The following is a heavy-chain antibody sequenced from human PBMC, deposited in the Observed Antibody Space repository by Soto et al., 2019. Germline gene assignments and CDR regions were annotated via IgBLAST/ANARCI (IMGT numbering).Heavy chain of an antibody. V-gene: IGHV4-4*02. CDR2: IYHSGST. Sequence: QVQLQESGPGLVKPSGTLSLTCAVSGGSISSSNWWSWVRQPPGKGLEWIGEIYHSGSTNYNPSLKSRVTISVDKSKNQFSLKLSSVTAADTAVYYCARAPAEYYYGSGSDSGNWFDPWGQGTLVTVSS. CDR3: ARAPAEYYYGSGSDSGNWFDP. J-gene: IGHJ5*02. D-gene: IGHD3-10*01. CDR1: GGSISSSNW.